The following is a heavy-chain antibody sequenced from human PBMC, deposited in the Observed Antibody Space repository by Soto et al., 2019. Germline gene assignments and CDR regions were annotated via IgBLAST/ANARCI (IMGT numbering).Heavy chain of an antibody. CDR1: GYTFTSYY. V-gene: IGHV1-46*01. D-gene: IGHD2-2*03. Sequence: QVQLVQSGAEVKKPGASVKVSCKASGYTFTSYYMHWVRQAPGQGLEWMGIINPSGGSTSYAQKLQGRVTITRDTSTSTVYMELSSLRSEVTAVYYCARGPSALGYCSSTSCYYFYGMDVWGQGTTVTVSS. J-gene: IGHJ6*02. CDR3: ARGPSALGYCSSTSCYYFYGMDV. CDR2: INPSGGST.